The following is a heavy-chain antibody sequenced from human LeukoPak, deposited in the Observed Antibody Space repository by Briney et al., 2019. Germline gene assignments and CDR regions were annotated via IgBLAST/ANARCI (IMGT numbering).Heavy chain of an antibody. CDR3: ARGGRDFWSGYYTAHYFDY. CDR2: INHSGST. CDR1: GGSFSGYY. V-gene: IGHV4-34*01. D-gene: IGHD3-3*01. Sequence: PSETLSLTCAVYGGSFSGYYWSWIRQPPGKGLGWIGEINHSGSTNYNPSLKSRVTISVDTSKNQFSLKLSSVTAADTAVYYCARGGRDFWSGYYTAHYFDYWGQGTLVTVSS. J-gene: IGHJ4*02.